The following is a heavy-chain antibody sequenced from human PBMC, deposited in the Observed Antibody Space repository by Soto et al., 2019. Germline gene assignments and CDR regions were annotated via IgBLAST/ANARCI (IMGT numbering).Heavy chain of an antibody. J-gene: IGHJ6*02. CDR2: FDPEDGET. Sequence: GASVKVSCKVSGYTLTELSMHWVRQAPGKGLEWMGGFDPEDGETIYAQKFQGRVTMTEDTSTDTAYMELSSLRSEDTAVYYCATIGGLTTVTAYYYHYGMDVWRQGPTVTVSS. D-gene: IGHD4-17*01. CDR1: GYTLTELS. CDR3: ATIGGLTTVTAYYYHYGMDV. V-gene: IGHV1-24*01.